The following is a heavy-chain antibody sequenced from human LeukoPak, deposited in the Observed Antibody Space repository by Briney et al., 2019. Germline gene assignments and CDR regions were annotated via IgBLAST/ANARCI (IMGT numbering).Heavy chain of an antibody. J-gene: IGHJ4*02. CDR2: INHSGST. V-gene: IGHV4-34*01. Sequence: SSETLSLTCAVYGGSFSGYYWSWIRQPPGKGLEWIGEINHSGSTNYNPSLKSRVTISVDTSKNQFSLKLSSVTAADTAVYYCARGVQHWGQGTLVTVSS. CDR3: ARGVQH. CDR1: GGSFSGYY. D-gene: IGHD3-10*01.